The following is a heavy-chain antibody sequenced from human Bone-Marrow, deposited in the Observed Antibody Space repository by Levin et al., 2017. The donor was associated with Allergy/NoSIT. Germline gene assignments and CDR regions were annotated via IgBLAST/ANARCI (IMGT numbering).Heavy chain of an antibody. CDR1: GFSLSTSGVG. D-gene: IGHD1-20*01. J-gene: IGHJ4*02. CDR3: AHVVLDTWNDAYFDY. Sequence: SGPTLVKPTQTLTLTCTFSGFSLSTSGVGVGWIRQPPGKALDWLALIFWDDDKRYSPSLKSSLTITKDTSRNQVVLTMTNMDPVDTGAYYCAHVVLDTWNDAYFDYWGQGALVTVSS. V-gene: IGHV2-5*02. CDR2: IFWDDDK.